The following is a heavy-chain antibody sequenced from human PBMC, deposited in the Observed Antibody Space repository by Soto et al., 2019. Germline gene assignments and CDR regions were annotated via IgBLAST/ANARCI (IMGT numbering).Heavy chain of an antibody. D-gene: IGHD5-18*01. Sequence: QVQLVQSGAEVKKPGASVKVSCKASGYTFTSYAISWVRQAPGQGLEWMGWISAYNGNTNYAQKLQGRVTMTRDISTSTDYMELRSLRSDDTAVYYCARHGGYSYEDYFDYWGQGTLVTVSS. CDR1: GYTFTSYA. CDR2: ISAYNGNT. V-gene: IGHV1-18*01. CDR3: ARHGGYSYEDYFDY. J-gene: IGHJ4*02.